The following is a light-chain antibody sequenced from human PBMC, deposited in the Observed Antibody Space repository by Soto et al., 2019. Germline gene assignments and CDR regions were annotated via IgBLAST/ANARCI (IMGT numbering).Light chain of an antibody. Sequence: QSVLTQPPSVSGAPGQRVTISCTGSSSNIGAGYDVHWYQQLPGTAPKLIIYGTTNRPSGVPDRFSGSKSGTSASLAITGLQAEDEADYYCQSYGGTLSGSYVVGMGTKVTVL. CDR2: GTT. CDR3: QSYGGTLSGSYV. V-gene: IGLV1-40*01. CDR1: SSNIGAGYD. J-gene: IGLJ1*01.